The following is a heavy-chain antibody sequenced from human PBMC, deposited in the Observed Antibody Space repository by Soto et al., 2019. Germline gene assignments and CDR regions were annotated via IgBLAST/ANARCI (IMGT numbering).Heavy chain of an antibody. CDR2: ISAYNGNT. CDR1: GYTFPSYG. J-gene: IGHJ4*02. Sequence: QVQLVQSGAEMKKPGASVKVSCKASGYTFPSYGISWVRQAPGQGLEWMGWISAYNGNTHFAQKFQGRVTMTTDKSTTTAYMELRSLRSDDTAVYYCARTPEGGSSTLGGQGTLVTVSS. V-gene: IGHV1-18*01. D-gene: IGHD1-26*01. CDR3: ARTPEGGSSTL.